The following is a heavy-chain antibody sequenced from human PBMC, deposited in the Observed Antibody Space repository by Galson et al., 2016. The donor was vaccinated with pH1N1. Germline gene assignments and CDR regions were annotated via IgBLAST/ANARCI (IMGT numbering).Heavy chain of an antibody. CDR3: ARVLSSYRSLIDY. CDR2: IYYTGTT. V-gene: IGHV4-59*01. J-gene: IGHJ4*03. D-gene: IGHD6-13*01. Sequence: SETLSLTCSVSGDSINNYYWTWIRQPPGKGLEWIGYIYYTGTTKYNPSLKSRVTISVDMSRNQFSLKLNSATAADTGMYYCARVLSSYRSLIDYWGQGTLVTVSS. CDR1: GDSINNYY.